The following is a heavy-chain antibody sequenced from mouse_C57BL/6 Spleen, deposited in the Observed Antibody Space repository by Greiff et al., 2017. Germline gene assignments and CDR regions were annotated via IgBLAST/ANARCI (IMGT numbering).Heavy chain of an antibody. CDR2: IYPSDSET. J-gene: IGHJ4*01. Sequence: QVQLQQPGAELVRPGSSVKLSCKASGYTFTSYWMDWVKQRPGQGLEWIGNIYPSDSETHYNQKFKDKATLTVDKSSSTAYMQLSSLTSEDSAVYYCARRSGDGSSPCAMDYWGQGTSVTVSS. D-gene: IGHD1-1*01. V-gene: IGHV1-61*01. CDR3: ARRSGDGSSPCAMDY. CDR1: GYTFTSYW.